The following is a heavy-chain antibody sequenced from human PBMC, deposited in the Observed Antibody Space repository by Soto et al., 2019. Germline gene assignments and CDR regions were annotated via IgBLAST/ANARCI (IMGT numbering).Heavy chain of an antibody. Sequence: KTSETLSLTCTVSGGSSSSYYWSWIRQPPGKGLEWIGYIYYRGSTNYNPSLKSRVTISVDTSKNQFSLKLSSVTAADTAVYYCAREQRYGILTGYPPDAFDIWGQGTMVTVSS. CDR2: IYYRGST. J-gene: IGHJ3*02. CDR1: GGSSSSYY. CDR3: AREQRYGILTGYPPDAFDI. V-gene: IGHV4-59*01. D-gene: IGHD3-9*01.